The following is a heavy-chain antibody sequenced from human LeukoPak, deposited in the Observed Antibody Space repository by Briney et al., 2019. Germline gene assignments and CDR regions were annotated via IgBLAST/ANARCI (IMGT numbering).Heavy chain of an antibody. CDR3: ARDNTAMVDY. CDR2: IYYSGST. Sequence: TLSLTCTVSGGSISSGDYYRNWIRQPPGKGLEWIGYIYYSGSTYYNPSLKSRVTISVDTSKNQFSLKLSSVTAADTAVYYCARDNTAMVDYWGQGTLVTVSS. V-gene: IGHV4-30-4*08. J-gene: IGHJ4*02. D-gene: IGHD5-18*01. CDR1: GGSISSGDYY.